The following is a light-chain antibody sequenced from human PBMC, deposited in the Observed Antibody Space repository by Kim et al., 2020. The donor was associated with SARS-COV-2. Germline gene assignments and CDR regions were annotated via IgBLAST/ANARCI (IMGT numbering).Light chain of an antibody. V-gene: IGLV4-69*01. CDR2: LNSDGSH. Sequence: QPVLTQSPSASASLGASVKLTCTLSSGHSSYAIAWHQQQPEKGPRYLMKLNSDGSHSKGDGIPDRFSGSSSGAERYLTISSLQSEDEADYYCQTWGEVVFGGGTQLTVL. CDR3: QTWGEVV. CDR1: SGHSSYA. J-gene: IGLJ2*01.